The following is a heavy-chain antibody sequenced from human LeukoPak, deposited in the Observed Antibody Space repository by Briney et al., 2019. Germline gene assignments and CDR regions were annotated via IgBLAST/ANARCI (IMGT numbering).Heavy chain of an antibody. CDR1: GFTFSSYW. Sequence: GGSLRLSCAASGFTFSSYWMSWVRQVPGKGLVWVSRINSDGSIKNYADSVKGRFTISRDNAKKMLFLQMNSLKAEDTAVYYCVRVGGDSPRWFDPWGQGTLVTVSS. V-gene: IGHV3-74*01. CDR2: INSDGSIK. CDR3: VRVGGDSPRWFDP. D-gene: IGHD3-10*01. J-gene: IGHJ5*02.